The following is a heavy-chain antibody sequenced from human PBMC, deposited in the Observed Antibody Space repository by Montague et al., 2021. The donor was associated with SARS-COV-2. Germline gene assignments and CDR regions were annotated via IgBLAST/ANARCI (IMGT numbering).Heavy chain of an antibody. CDR1: GGSFSGYY. CDR2: INHSGST. D-gene: IGHD2-15*01. Sequence: ETLSLTCAVYGGSFSGYYWNWIRQPPGKGLEWIGEINHSGSTNYNPSLKSRVTISVDTSKNQFSLKLSSVTAAETAVYYCVVVPLGPRGRGFDYWGQGTLVTVSS. CDR3: VVVPLGPRGRGFDY. V-gene: IGHV4-34*01. J-gene: IGHJ4*02.